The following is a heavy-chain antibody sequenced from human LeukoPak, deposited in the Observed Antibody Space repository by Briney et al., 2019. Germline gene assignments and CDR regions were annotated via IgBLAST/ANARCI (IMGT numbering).Heavy chain of an antibody. CDR2: IYSGGST. J-gene: IGHJ4*02. CDR3: TTGLQYYYDTNAYSQRTYYFDY. D-gene: IGHD3-22*01. Sequence: PGGSLRLSCAASGFTFSDHYMDWVRQAPGKGLEWVSVIYSGGSTYYADSVKGRFTISRDNSKNTLYLQMNSLRAEDTAVYYCTTGLQYYYDTNAYSQRTYYFDYWGQGTLVTVSS. CDR1: GFTFSDHY. V-gene: IGHV3-53*01.